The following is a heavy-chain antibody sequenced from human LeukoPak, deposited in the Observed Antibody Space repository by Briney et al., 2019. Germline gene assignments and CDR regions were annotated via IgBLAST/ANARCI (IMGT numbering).Heavy chain of an antibody. CDR1: GFTVSSNY. D-gene: IGHD3-3*01. CDR2: IYSGGSGGST. Sequence: PGGSLRLSCAASGFTVSSNYMSWVRQAPGKGLEWVSVIYSGGSGGSTYYADSVKGRFTISRDNSKNTLYLQMNSLRVEDTAVCYCARDDFWSGYYFDYWGQGTLVTVSS. V-gene: IGHV3-66*02. J-gene: IGHJ4*02. CDR3: ARDDFWSGYYFDY.